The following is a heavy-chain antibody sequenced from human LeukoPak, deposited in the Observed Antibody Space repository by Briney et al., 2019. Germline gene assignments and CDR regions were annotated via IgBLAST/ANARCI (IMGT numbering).Heavy chain of an antibody. CDR3: ARSREWELLSSFNS. J-gene: IGHJ4*02. V-gene: IGHV3-30*03. CDR1: GFTFRSHG. CDR2: ISYDGSET. D-gene: IGHD1-26*01. Sequence: GGSLRLSCAASGFTFRSHGIHWVRQAPGKGLECVALISYDGSETYYVDSVRGRFTISRDNSKDTVDLHMSSLRADDTAVYYCARSREWELLSSFNSWGQGTLVTVSS.